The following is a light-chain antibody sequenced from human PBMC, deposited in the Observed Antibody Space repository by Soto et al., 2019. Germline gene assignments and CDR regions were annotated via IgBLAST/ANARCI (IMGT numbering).Light chain of an antibody. CDR2: AAS. CDR3: QKYNNAPYT. CDR1: QGISNY. J-gene: IGKJ2*01. V-gene: IGKV1-27*01. Sequence: DIQMTQSPASLSASIGDRGTISCRASQGISNYLAWYQHKPGKVPKLLISAASTLQSGVPSRFSGSGSGTDFTLTISSLQPEDVATYYCQKYNNAPYTFGQGTKLEI.